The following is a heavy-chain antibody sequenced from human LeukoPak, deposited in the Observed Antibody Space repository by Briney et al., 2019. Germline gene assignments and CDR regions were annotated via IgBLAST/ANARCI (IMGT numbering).Heavy chain of an antibody. Sequence: PSETLSLTCTVSGGSISSYYWSWIRQPPGKGLEWIGYIYYSGSTNYNPSLKSRVTISGDTSKNQFSLKLSSVTAADTAVYYCAKPGSSRGIAGRRPTKYYFDYWGQGTLVTVSS. CDR3: AKPGSSRGIAGRRPTKYYFDY. D-gene: IGHD6-6*01. CDR1: GGSISSYY. CDR2: IYYSGST. V-gene: IGHV4-59*01. J-gene: IGHJ4*02.